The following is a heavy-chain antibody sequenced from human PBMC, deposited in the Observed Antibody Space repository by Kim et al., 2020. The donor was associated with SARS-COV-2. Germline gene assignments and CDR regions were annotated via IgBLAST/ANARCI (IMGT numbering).Heavy chain of an antibody. V-gene: IGHV4-34*01. CDR2: INHSGST. CDR1: GGSFSDYY. J-gene: IGHJ2*01. D-gene: IGHD4-17*01. Sequence: SETLSLTCAVYGGSFSDYYWSWIRQPPGKGLEWIGQINHSGSTNYNLSLKSRVTISVDTSKNQFSLRLSSVTAADTAVYYCARGSPVTTPPTAWYFDLWG. CDR3: ARGSPVTTPPTAWYFDL.